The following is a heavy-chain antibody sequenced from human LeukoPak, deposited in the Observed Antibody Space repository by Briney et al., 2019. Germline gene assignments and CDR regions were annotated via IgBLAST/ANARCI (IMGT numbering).Heavy chain of an antibody. CDR3: ARAPYYYGTWAFDI. V-gene: IGHV4-30-4*01. D-gene: IGHD3-10*01. CDR2: IYYSGST. Sequence: SETLSLTCTVSGGSISSGDYYWRWIRQPPGKGLEWIGYIYYSGSTYYNPSLKSRVTISVDTSKNQFSLKLSSVTAADTAVYYCARAPYYYGTWAFDIWGQGTMVTVSS. CDR1: GGSISSGDYY. J-gene: IGHJ3*02.